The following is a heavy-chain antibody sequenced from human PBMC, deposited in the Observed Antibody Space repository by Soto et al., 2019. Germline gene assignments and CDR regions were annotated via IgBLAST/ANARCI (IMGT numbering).Heavy chain of an antibody. J-gene: IGHJ3*02. CDR2: ISSSSSYI. V-gene: IGHV3-21*01. D-gene: IGHD3-22*01. CDR3: ARTMIVQRGRIAFDI. Sequence: LRLSCAASGFTFNSYAMHWVRQAPGKGLEWVSSISSSSSYIYYADSVKGRFTISRDNAKNSLYLQMNSLRAEDTAVYYCARTMIVQRGRIAFDIWGQGTMVTVSS. CDR1: GFTFNSYA.